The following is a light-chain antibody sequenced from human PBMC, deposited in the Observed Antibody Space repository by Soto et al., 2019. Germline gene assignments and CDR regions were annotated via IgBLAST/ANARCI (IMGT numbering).Light chain of an antibody. J-gene: IGLJ2*01. CDR2: DVS. V-gene: IGLV2-14*01. Sequence: QSALTPPASVSESPGRPISIPCTGTSSDIGGYNYVSWYQQHPGKAPKLMIYDVSNRPSGVSNRFFGSKSGNTASLTISGLQAEDEADYYCSSYTSSGAVVFGGGTKLTVL. CDR1: SSDIGGYNY. CDR3: SSYTSSGAVV.